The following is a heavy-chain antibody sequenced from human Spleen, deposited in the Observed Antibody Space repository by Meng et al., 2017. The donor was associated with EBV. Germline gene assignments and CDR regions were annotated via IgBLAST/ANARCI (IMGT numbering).Heavy chain of an antibody. CDR3: ARGRQWELPGD. V-gene: IGHV7-4-1*02. J-gene: IGHJ4*02. CDR2: INTNSGNP. CDR1: GYTLSSYA. Sequence: QLVPSGSELKKPGASVKVSCKSSGYTLSSYAMNWVRQAPGQGLEWMGWINTNSGNPTYAQGFTGRFVFSLDTSVTSVTTAYLQISSLKADDTAIYYCARGRQWELPGDWGQGTLVTVSS. D-gene: IGHD1-26*01.